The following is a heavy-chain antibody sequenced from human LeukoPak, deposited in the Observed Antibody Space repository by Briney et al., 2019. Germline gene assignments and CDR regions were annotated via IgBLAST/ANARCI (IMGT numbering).Heavy chain of an antibody. Sequence: GASVKVSCKASGYTFTSYAMHWGRQAPGQRLEWMGWINAGNGNTKYSQKFQGRVTITRDTSASTAYMELSSLRSEDTAVYYCARMRSITMIVVLDAFDIWGQGTMVTVSS. D-gene: IGHD3-22*01. V-gene: IGHV1-3*01. J-gene: IGHJ3*02. CDR1: GYTFTSYA. CDR3: ARMRSITMIVVLDAFDI. CDR2: INAGNGNT.